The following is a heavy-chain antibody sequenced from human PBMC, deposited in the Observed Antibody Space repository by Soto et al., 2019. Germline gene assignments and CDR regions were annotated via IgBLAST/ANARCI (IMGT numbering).Heavy chain of an antibody. D-gene: IGHD2-21*01. J-gene: IGHJ5*02. Sequence: QVQLVQSGAELKRPGASVKVSCKASGYTFTNNDINWVRQATGQGLEGMGWMNPYSGNTGYEQKFQGRVTMTRNNSITTAYMELTSLRSEDTAVYYCVRAPLDSYSAAYFDTWGQGPLVTVSS. CDR2: MNPYSGNT. V-gene: IGHV1-8*01. CDR1: GYTFTNND. CDR3: VRAPLDSYSAAYFDT.